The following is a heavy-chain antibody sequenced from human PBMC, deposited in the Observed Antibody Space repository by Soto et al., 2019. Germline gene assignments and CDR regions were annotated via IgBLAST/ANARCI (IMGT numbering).Heavy chain of an antibody. Sequence: EVQLVESGGGLVKPGGSLRLSCAASGFTFSNAWMSWVRQAPGKGLEWVGRIKSKTDGGTTDYAAPVKGRFTISRDASKNTLYLQMNSLKTEDTAVYYWTTESYDYVWGSYDYWGQGTLVTVSS. CDR2: IKSKTDGGTT. D-gene: IGHD3-16*01. V-gene: IGHV3-15*01. CDR1: GFTFSNAW. J-gene: IGHJ4*02. CDR3: TTESYDYVWGSYDY.